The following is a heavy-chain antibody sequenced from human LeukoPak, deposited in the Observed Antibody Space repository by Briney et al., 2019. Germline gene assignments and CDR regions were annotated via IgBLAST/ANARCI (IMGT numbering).Heavy chain of an antibody. CDR2: IYSGGST. CDR1: GFIVSSNY. J-gene: IGHJ4*02. D-gene: IGHD3-10*01. CDR3: ARDLASSGGY. V-gene: IGHV3-53*01. Sequence: GGFLRLSCAASGFIVSSNYMSWVRQAPGKGLEWVSVIYSGGSTYYADSVKGRFTISRDNSKNTLYLQMNSLRAEDTAMYYCARDLASSGGYWGQGTLVTVSS.